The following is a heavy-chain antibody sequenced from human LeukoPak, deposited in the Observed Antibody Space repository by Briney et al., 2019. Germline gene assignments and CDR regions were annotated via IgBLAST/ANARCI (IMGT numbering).Heavy chain of an antibody. Sequence: SETLSLTCTVSGVSISSYYWSWIRQPPGKGLEWIGYIYYSGSTNYNPSLKSRVTISVDTSKNQFSLKLSSVTAADTAVYYCARSSIAARLTFDYWGQGTLVTVSS. CDR2: IYYSGST. V-gene: IGHV4-59*01. J-gene: IGHJ4*02. CDR1: GVSISSYY. CDR3: ARSSIAARLTFDY. D-gene: IGHD6-6*01.